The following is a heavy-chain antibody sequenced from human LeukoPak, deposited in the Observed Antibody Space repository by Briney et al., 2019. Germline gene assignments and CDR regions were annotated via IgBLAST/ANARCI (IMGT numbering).Heavy chain of an antibody. CDR3: AKDPQAAAVAGPDY. J-gene: IGHJ4*02. CDR1: GFTFSSYG. Sequence: PGGSLRLSCAAPGFTFSSYGMHWVRQAPGKGLEWVAVISYDGSNKYYADSVKGRFTISRDNSKNTLYLQMNSLRAEDTAVYYCAKDPQAAAVAGPDYWGQGTLVTVSS. CDR2: ISYDGSNK. V-gene: IGHV3-30*18. D-gene: IGHD6-19*01.